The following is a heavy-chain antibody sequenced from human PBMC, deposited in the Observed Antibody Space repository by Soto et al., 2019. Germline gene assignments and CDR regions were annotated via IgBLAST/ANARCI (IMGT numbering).Heavy chain of an antibody. V-gene: IGHV1-69*06. J-gene: IGHJ6*02. Sequence: ASVKVSCKVSGGIFSRYAIRWVRQAPGKGLGWLGGIISIFYSANYAQKFQDIFTITADKSTSTAYLELSSLRSEDTAVYYCALRWFVVVPAALKNYYYYGIDVCGQATTVTFSS. D-gene: IGHD2-2*01. CDR2: IISIFYSA. CDR1: GGIFSRYA. CDR3: ALRWFVVVPAALKNYYYYGIDV.